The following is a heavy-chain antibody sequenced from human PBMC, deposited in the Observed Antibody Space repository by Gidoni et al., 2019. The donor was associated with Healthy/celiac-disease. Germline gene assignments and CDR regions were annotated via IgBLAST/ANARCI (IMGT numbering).Heavy chain of an antibody. V-gene: IGHV3-15*01. CDR3: TTDPWAYCNGGNCYYYYYGMDV. D-gene: IGHD2-15*01. CDR2: IKSKTDGGTT. CDR1: GSTFNNAW. J-gene: IGHJ6*02. Sequence: EVQLVESGGGLVKPGGSLRLSCAASGSTFNNAWMSWVRQGPGKGLEWVGRIKSKTDGGTTDYAAPVKGRFTISRDDSKNTLSLQMNSLKTEDTAVYYCTTDPWAYCNGGNCYYYYYGMDVWGQGTTVTVSS.